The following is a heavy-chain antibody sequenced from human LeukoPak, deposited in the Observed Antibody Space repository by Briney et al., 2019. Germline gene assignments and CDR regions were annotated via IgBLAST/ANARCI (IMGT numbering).Heavy chain of an antibody. D-gene: IGHD3-22*01. CDR1: GGSISSYY. CDR3: ARQPYDSSGYWRYYYYGMDV. V-gene: IGHV4-59*08. Sequence: PSETLSLTCTVSGGSISSYYWSWIRQPPGKGLEWIGYIYYSGSTNYNPSLKSRVTISVDTSKNQFSLKLSSVTAADTAVYYCARQPYDSSGYWRYYYYGMDVWGQGTTVTVSS. CDR2: IYYSGST. J-gene: IGHJ6*02.